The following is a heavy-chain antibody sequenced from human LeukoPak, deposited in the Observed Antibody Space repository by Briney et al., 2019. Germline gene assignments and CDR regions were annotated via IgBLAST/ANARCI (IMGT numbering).Heavy chain of an antibody. Sequence: PGGSLRLSCAASGFTFSSYSMNWVRQAPGKGLEWVSSISSSSSYIYYADSVKGRFTISRDNAKNSLYLQMNSLRAEDTAVYYCARDLTIFGVVISMDVWGKGTTVTVSS. J-gene: IGHJ6*03. V-gene: IGHV3-21*01. D-gene: IGHD3-3*01. CDR3: ARDLTIFGVVISMDV. CDR2: ISSSSSYI. CDR1: GFTFSSYS.